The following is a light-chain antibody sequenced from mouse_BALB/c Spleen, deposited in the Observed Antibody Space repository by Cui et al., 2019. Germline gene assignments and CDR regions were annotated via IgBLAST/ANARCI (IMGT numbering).Light chain of an antibody. CDR1: ENGGTY. V-gene: IGKV6-20*01. Sequence: NIVMTQSPKSMSMSVGERVTLSCKASENGGTYVSWYQQKPEQSPKLLIYGASNRYTGVPDRFTGSGSATDFTLTISSVQAEDLADYHCGQSYSYPRTFGGGTKLEIK. CDR2: GAS. CDR3: GQSYSYPRT. J-gene: IGKJ1*01.